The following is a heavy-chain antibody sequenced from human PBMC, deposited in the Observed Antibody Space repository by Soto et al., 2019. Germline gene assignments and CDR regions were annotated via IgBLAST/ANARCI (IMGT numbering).Heavy chain of an antibody. CDR1: GGSVSSGSYY. CDR2: IYYSGST. Sequence: QVQLQESGPGLVKPSETLSLTCTVSGGSVSSGSYYWSWIRQPPGKGLEWIGYIYYSGSTNYNPSLRSRVSISVDTSKNLCSLKLRSVTAADTAVYYCARGIEGWYQGRYYYGMDVWGQGTTVTVSS. CDR3: ARGIEGWYQGRYYYGMDV. D-gene: IGHD6-19*01. V-gene: IGHV4-61*01. J-gene: IGHJ6*02.